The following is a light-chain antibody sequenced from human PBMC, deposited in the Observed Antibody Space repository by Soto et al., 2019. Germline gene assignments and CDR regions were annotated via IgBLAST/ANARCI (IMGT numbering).Light chain of an antibody. CDR2: DVN. J-gene: IGLJ1*01. CDR1: SSDIGGYNY. CDR3: SSHAGNNNPFV. Sequence: QSALTQPPSASGSPGQSVTISCTGTSSDIGGYNYVSWYQQHPGKAPKVMIYDVNKRPSGVPDRFSGSKSGNTASLTVSGLQAEDVADYYCSSHAGNNNPFVFGTGTKLTVL. V-gene: IGLV2-8*01.